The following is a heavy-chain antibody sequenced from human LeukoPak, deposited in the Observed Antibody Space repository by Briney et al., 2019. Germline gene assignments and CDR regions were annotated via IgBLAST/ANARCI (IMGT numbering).Heavy chain of an antibody. CDR1: GFTVSSNS. J-gene: IGHJ4*02. V-gene: IGHV3-21*01. D-gene: IGHD3-22*01. CDR2: ISTSSSYI. Sequence: GGSLRLSCTVSGFTVSSNSMSWVRQAPGKGLEWVSSISTSSSYIYYADSVKGRFTISRDNAKNSLYLQMHSLRAEDTAVYYCARIGTDYYDSSGPLDYWGQGTLVTVSS. CDR3: ARIGTDYYDSSGPLDY.